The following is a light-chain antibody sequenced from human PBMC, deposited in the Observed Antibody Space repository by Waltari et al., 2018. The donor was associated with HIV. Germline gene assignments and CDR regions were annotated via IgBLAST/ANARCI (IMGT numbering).Light chain of an antibody. CDR3: ASWDDSLQAVV. J-gene: IGLJ2*01. V-gene: IGLV1-44*01. Sequence: QSVLTQPPSAFGSPGQRLTISCSGSSSNSGSNAVNWYQHFPGTAPTPLIFGNGPRPSGVPARISGSQSGTSASLAISGLRSEDEGEYYCASWDDSLQAVVFGGGTKVTV. CDR1: SSNSGSNA. CDR2: GNG.